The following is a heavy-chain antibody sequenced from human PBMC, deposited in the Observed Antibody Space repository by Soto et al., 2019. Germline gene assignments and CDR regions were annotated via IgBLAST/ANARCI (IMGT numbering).Heavy chain of an antibody. V-gene: IGHV4-30-2*01. Sequence: TSETLSLTCAVSGGSITSGNSYSWGWIRQPPGKGLEWIGSISHTGSTSYNPSLKSRLTMSVDKSKNQFSLRLSSVTAADMAVYYCARAVAPYLGTWFDPWGQGILVTVSS. CDR1: GGSITSGNSYS. CDR3: ARAVAPYLGTWFDP. CDR2: ISHTGST. J-gene: IGHJ5*02. D-gene: IGHD2-21*01.